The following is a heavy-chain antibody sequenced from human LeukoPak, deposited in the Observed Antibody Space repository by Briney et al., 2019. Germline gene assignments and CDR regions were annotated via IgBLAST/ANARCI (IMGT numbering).Heavy chain of an antibody. V-gene: IGHV4-39*01. J-gene: IGHJ4*02. CDR3: ARQVFRSGRPFDY. CDR1: GGSISSSSYY. Sequence: PSETLSLTCTVSGGSISSSSYYWGWIRQPPGKGLEWIGSIYYSGSTYYNPSLKSRVTISVDTSKNQFSLKLSSVTAADKAVYYCARQVFRSGRPFDYWGQGTLVTVSS. D-gene: IGHD3-10*01. CDR2: IYYSGST.